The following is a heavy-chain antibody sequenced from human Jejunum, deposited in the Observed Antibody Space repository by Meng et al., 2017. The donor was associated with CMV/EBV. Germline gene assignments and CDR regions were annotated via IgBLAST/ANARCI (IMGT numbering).Heavy chain of an antibody. CDR1: FTLCSYT. Sequence: FTLCSYTMNWVRQAPGKGPEWVSSISSISSYIYYADSVKGRFTISRDNAKDSLYLHMNSLRAEDTAVYYCARESDDFLSGYLFDYWGQGTLVTVSS. D-gene: IGHD3-3*01. V-gene: IGHV3-21*01. CDR3: ARESDDFLSGYLFDY. CDR2: ISSISSYI. J-gene: IGHJ4*02.